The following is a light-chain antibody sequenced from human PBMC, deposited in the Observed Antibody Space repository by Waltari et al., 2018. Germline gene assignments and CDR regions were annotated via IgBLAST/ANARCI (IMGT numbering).Light chain of an antibody. V-gene: IGKV3-20*01. CDR3: QNKGIAPGT. Sequence: EIVLTQSPATPSFSPGDRATVSCRASQSVSKYYLTWYQQKPGQSPRCLIYGASTRATGIPARFSGSGDEADFSLTNSGQRPRDIAVYGGQNKGIAPGTSSQDTKV. J-gene: IGKJ1*01. CDR2: GAS. CDR1: QSVSKYY.